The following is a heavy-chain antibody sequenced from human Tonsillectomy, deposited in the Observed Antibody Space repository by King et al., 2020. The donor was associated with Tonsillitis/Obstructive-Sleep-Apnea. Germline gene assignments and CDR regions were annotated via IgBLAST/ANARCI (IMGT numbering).Heavy chain of an antibody. D-gene: IGHD2-15*01. CDR2: IGTAGDT. CDR3: ARGKCSGGSCYYFDY. Sequence: VQLVESGGGLVQPGGSLRLSCAASGFTFSNYDMHWVRQATGKVLEWGSAIGTAGDTYYPRSVKGRFTLSRENAKNSLYLQMNSLRAGDTAVYYCARGKCSGGSCYYFDYWGQGTLVTVSS. CDR1: GFTFSNYD. V-gene: IGHV3-13*04. J-gene: IGHJ4*02.